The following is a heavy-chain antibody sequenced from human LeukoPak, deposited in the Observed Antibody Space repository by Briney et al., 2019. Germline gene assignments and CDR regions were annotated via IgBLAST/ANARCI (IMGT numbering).Heavy chain of an antibody. D-gene: IGHD3-10*01. Sequence: GGSLRLSCAASGFTFDDYAMHWVRQAPGKGLEWVSGISWNSGSIGYADSVKGRFTISRDNAKNSLYLQMNSLRAEDTALYYCAKGSGSYYNEDFDYWGQGTLVTVSS. J-gene: IGHJ4*02. V-gene: IGHV3-9*01. CDR2: ISWNSGSI. CDR3: AKGSGSYYNEDFDY. CDR1: GFTFDDYA.